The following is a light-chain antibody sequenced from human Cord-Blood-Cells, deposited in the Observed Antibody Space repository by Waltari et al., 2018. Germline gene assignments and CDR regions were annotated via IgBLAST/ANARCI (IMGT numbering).Light chain of an antibody. J-gene: IGLJ2*01. CDR1: SSDVGSYNL. Sequence: QSALTQPASVSGSPGQSITISCTRTSSDVGSYNLVSWYQQHPGIAPKLMIYEVSKRPSGVSNRFSGSKSGNTASLTISGLQAEDEADYYCCSYAGSSTVVFGGGTKLTVL. CDR2: EVS. V-gene: IGLV2-23*02. CDR3: CSYAGSSTVV.